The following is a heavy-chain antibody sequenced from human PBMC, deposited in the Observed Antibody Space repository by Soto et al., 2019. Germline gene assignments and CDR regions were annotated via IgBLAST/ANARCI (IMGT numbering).Heavy chain of an antibody. CDR2: ISSSSSYI. V-gene: IGHV3-21*01. D-gene: IGHD3-9*01. J-gene: IGHJ5*02. Sequence: SGGSLRLSCAASGFTFSSYSMNWVRQAPGKGLEWVSSISSSSSYIYYADSVKGRFTISRDNAKNSLYLQMNSLRAEDTAVYYCARVELRYFDWTSQYWFDPWGQGTLVTVSS. CDR1: GFTFSSYS. CDR3: ARVELRYFDWTSQYWFDP.